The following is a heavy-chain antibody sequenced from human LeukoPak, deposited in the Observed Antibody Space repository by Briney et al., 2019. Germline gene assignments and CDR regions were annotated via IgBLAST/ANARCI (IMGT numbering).Heavy chain of an antibody. CDR1: GYTFTNYG. Sequence: SVKVSCQASGYTFTNYGISWLRQAPGQGLDWMGWISIYNGNTDYAQKLRGRVTMTTDTSTSTAYMELRSLRSDDTAVYYCARITYDFWSGYYMPDDPWGQGTLVTVSS. CDR2: ISIYNGNT. V-gene: IGHV1-18*01. D-gene: IGHD3-3*01. J-gene: IGHJ5*02. CDR3: ARITYDFWSGYYMPDDP.